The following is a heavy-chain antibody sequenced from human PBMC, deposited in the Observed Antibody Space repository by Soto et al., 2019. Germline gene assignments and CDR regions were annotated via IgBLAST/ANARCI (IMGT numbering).Heavy chain of an antibody. CDR3: ARGDYYDSSGSPSTAWFDP. CDR2: IIPIFGTA. CDR1: GGTFSSYA. V-gene: IGHV1-69*12. D-gene: IGHD3-22*01. J-gene: IGHJ5*02. Sequence: QVQLVQSGAEVKKPGSSVKVSCKASGGTFSSYAISWVRQAPGQGLEWMGGIIPIFGTANYAQKLQGRVTITADESTSTAYMELSSLRSEDTAVYYCARGDYYDSSGSPSTAWFDPWSQGTLVTVSS.